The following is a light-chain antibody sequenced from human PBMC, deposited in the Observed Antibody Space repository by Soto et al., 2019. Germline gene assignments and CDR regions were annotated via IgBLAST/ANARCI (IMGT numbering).Light chain of an antibody. Sequence: EIVLTQSPGTLYLSPGERATLSCRASQSVSSSYLAWYQQKPGQAPRLLIYGASSRATGIPDRFSGSGSGTDFTLTISRLEPEDFAVYYRQQYGSSPWTFGQGTKVEIK. J-gene: IGKJ1*01. V-gene: IGKV3-20*01. CDR3: QQYGSSPWT. CDR1: QSVSSSY. CDR2: GAS.